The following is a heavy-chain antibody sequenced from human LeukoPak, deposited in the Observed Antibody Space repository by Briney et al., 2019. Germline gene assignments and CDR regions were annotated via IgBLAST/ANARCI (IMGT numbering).Heavy chain of an antibody. Sequence: GGSLRLSCSASGFAVSSDAMHWLGQAPGRGLKWLAVISYDGSNKDHAESVRGRFTISRDNSQNTLFLQMKSLRPQDTAVYYCARDLVYSSGWYAGELDHWGLGTLVIVSS. CDR1: GFAVSSDA. V-gene: IGHV3-30*04. CDR2: ISYDGSNK. CDR3: ARDLVYSSGWYAGELDH. J-gene: IGHJ4*02. D-gene: IGHD6-19*01.